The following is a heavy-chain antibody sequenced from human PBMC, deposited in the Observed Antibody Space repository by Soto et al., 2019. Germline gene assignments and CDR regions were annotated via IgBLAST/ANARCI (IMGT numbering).Heavy chain of an antibody. CDR1: GFTFSSYA. J-gene: IGHJ6*02. CDR2: ISGSGGST. D-gene: IGHD3-10*02. V-gene: IGHV3-23*01. CDR3: AKDFVPENILADYYYYGMDV. Sequence: SLRLSCAASGFTFSSYAMSWVRQAPGKGLEWVSAISGSGGSTYYADSVKGRFTISRDNSKNTLYLQMNSLRAEDTAVYYCAKDFVPENILADYYYYGMDVWGQGTTVTVS.